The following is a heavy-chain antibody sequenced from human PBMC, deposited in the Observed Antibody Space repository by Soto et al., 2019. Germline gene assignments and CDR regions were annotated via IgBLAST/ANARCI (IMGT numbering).Heavy chain of an antibody. J-gene: IGHJ4*02. CDR1: GYTFTSYA. CDR2: INAGNGST. CDR3: ARDKKGSNYGSGSYYLY. Sequence: GASVKVSCKASGYTFTSYAMHWVRQAPGQRLEWMGWINAGNGSTKYSQKFQGRVTITRDTSASTAYMELSSLRSEDTAVYYCARDKKGSNYGSGSYYLYWGQGTLVTVSS. D-gene: IGHD3-10*01. V-gene: IGHV1-3*01.